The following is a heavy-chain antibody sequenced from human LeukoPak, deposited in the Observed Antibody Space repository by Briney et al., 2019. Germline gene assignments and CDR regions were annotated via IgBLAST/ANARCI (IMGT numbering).Heavy chain of an antibody. CDR3: ARANANMNQIDYYYYYMDV. CDR1: GGTFSSYT. Sequence: SVKVSCKASGGTFSSYTISWVRQAPGQGLEWMGRIIPILGIANYAQKFQGRVTITADKSTSTAYMELSSLRSEDTAVYYCARANANMNQIDYYYYYMDVWGKGTTVTVSS. D-gene: IGHD1-14*01. V-gene: IGHV1-69*02. CDR2: IIPILGIA. J-gene: IGHJ6*03.